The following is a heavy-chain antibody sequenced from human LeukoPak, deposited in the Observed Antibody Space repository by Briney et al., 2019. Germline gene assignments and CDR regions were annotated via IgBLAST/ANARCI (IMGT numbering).Heavy chain of an antibody. V-gene: IGHV3-30*02. CDR2: IRYDGSNK. CDR1: GFTFSSYG. D-gene: IGHD3-3*01. Sequence: PGGSLRLSXAASGFTFSSYGMHSVRQAPGKGLEWLAFIRYDGSNKYYADSVKGRFTISRDNSKNTLYLQINSLRAEDTAVYYCAKDLEDTSYYFDYWGQGTLVTVSS. CDR3: AKDLEDTSYYFDY. J-gene: IGHJ4*02.